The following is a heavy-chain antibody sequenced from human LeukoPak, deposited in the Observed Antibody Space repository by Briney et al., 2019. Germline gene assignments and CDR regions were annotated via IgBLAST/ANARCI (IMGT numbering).Heavy chain of an antibody. J-gene: IGHJ3*02. CDR2: INPSGGST. V-gene: IGHV1-46*01. Sequence: ASVKVSCKASGYTFTSYYMHWVRQAPGQGLEWMGIINPSGGSTSYAQKFQGRVTMTRDTSTSTVYMELSSLRSEDTAVYYCARVPNISGSSSLWAFDIWGQGTMVAVSS. CDR3: ARVPNISGSSSLWAFDI. D-gene: IGHD1-26*01. CDR1: GYTFTSYY.